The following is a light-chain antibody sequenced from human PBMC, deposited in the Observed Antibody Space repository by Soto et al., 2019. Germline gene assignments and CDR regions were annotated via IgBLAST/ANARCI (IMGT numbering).Light chain of an antibody. CDR2: DVS. CDR1: SSDVGGYNY. J-gene: IGLJ1*01. CDR3: SSYTSSSIV. V-gene: IGLV2-14*01. Sequence: QSVLTQPASVSGSPGQSITISCTGTSSDVGGYNYVSWYQQHPGKAPKLMIYDVSNRPSGVSNRFSGSKSGNTASLTIPGLQAEDEADYYCSSYTSSSIVFGTGTKVTVL.